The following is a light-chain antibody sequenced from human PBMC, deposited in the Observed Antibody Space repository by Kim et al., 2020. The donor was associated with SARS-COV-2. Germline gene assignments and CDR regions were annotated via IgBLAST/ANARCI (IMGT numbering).Light chain of an antibody. V-gene: IGLV3-19*01. CDR2: GKN. Sequence: ALGKTVRSTCQGDSLRSYYASWYQQKPGQAPVLVIYGKNNRPSGIPDRFSGSSSGNTASLTSTWAQAEDEADYYCNSRDSRGNHLVFGGGTQLTV. CDR3: NSRDSRGNHLV. J-gene: IGLJ3*02. CDR1: SLRSYY.